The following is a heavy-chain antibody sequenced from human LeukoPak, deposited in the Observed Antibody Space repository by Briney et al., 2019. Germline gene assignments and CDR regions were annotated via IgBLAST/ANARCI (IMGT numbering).Heavy chain of an antibody. D-gene: IGHD2-15*01. CDR3: ARGGGEAPFDY. CDR2: ISSSGSTI. CDR1: GFTFSSYE. J-gene: IGHJ4*02. V-gene: IGHV3-48*03. Sequence: PGGSLRLSCAASGFTFSSYEMNWVRQVPGEGLEWVSYISSSGSTIYYAVSVKGRFTISRDNAKNSLYLQMSSLSSDDTAVYSCARGGGEAPFDYWGRGTLVTVSS.